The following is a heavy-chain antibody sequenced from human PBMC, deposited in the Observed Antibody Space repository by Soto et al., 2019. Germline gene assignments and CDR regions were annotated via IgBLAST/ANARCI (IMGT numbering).Heavy chain of an antibody. Sequence: GGSLRLSCAASGFTFSSYEMNWVRQAPGKGLEWVSYISSSGSTIYYADSVKGRFTISRDNAKNSLYLQMNSLRAEDTAVYYCARGFSGYEPPPHYWGQGTLVTVPS. CDR2: ISSSGSTI. CDR3: ARGFSGYEPPPHY. D-gene: IGHD5-12*01. CDR1: GFTFSSYE. J-gene: IGHJ4*02. V-gene: IGHV3-48*03.